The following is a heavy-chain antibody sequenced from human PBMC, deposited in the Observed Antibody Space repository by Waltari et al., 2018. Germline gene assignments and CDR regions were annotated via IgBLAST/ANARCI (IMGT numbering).Heavy chain of an antibody. CDR1: GYSISSGYY. D-gene: IGHD5-18*01. J-gene: IGHJ4*02. CDR2: IYHSGST. Sequence: QVQLQESGPGLVKPSETLSLTCAVSGYSISSGYYWGWIRQPPGKGLEWIGSIYHSGSTYYNPSRKSRVTISVDTSKNQFSLKLSSVTAADTAVYYCARVDTAMGFDYWGQGTLVTVSS. CDR3: ARVDTAMGFDY. V-gene: IGHV4-38-2*01.